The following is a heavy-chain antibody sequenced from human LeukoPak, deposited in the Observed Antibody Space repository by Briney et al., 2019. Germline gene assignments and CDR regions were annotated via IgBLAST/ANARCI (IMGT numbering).Heavy chain of an antibody. J-gene: IGHJ3*02. CDR2: ISGSGGST. CDR1: GFTFSSYA. Sequence: SGGSLRLSCAASGFTFSSYAMSWVRQAPGKGLEWVSAISGSGGSTYYADSVKGRFTISRDNSENTLYLQMNSLRAEDTAVYYCAEVLWFGDQDAFDIWGQGTMVTVSS. D-gene: IGHD3-10*01. V-gene: IGHV3-23*01. CDR3: AEVLWFGDQDAFDI.